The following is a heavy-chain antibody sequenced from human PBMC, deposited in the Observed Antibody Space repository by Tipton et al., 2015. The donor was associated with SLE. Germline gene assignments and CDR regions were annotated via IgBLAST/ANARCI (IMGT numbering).Heavy chain of an antibody. Sequence: TLSLTCTVSGDSIGSSSNYWGGIRQPPGKGLVGIGSIYYSGSTYYNPSLKSRVTISVDTSKNQFSLKLSSVTAADTAVYYCATTARICHSWGQGTLVTVSS. CDR2: IYYSGST. J-gene: IGHJ4*02. V-gene: IGHV4-39*07. CDR1: GDSIGSSSNY. D-gene: IGHD3-10*01. CDR3: ATTARICHS.